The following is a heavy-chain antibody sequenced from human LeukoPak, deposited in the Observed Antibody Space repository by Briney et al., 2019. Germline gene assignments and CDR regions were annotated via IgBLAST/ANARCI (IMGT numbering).Heavy chain of an antibody. Sequence: GGSLRLSCAASGFTVSSNYMSWVRQAPGKGLEWVSVIYSGGSTYYADSVKGRFTISRDNAKNSLYLQMNSLRAEDTALYYCAKGSDFWSGYYTFDPWGQGTLVTVSS. D-gene: IGHD3-3*01. CDR3: AKGSDFWSGYYTFDP. CDR1: GFTVSSNY. CDR2: IYSGGST. J-gene: IGHJ5*02. V-gene: IGHV3-53*05.